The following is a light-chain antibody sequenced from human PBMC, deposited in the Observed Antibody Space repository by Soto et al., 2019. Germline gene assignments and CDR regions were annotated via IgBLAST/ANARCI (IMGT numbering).Light chain of an antibody. J-gene: IGLJ1*01. Sequence: QSVLTQPPSVSGAPGQRVTISCTGSSSNIGAHYDVHWYQQLPGTAPKLLIYGNSNRPSGVPDRCSGSKSGTSASLAITGLQAEDEADYYCQSYDSSLSVYVFGTGTKV. CDR3: QSYDSSLSVYV. CDR1: SSNIGAHYD. CDR2: GNS. V-gene: IGLV1-40*01.